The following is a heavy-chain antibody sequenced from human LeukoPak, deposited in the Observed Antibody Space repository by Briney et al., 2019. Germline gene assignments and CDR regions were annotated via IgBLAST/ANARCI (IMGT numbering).Heavy chain of an antibody. CDR1: GYIFTSYV. Sequence: ASVKVSCKASGYIFTSYVLHWVRQAPGQSLEWMGWINGGNGNTKYSEKFQGRVTIIRDTSASTAYMELSSLRSEDTAVYYCARVPLHDDSGHYYPHWGQGTLVTVSS. CDR2: INGGNGNT. CDR3: ARVPLHDDSGHYYPH. V-gene: IGHV1-3*01. D-gene: IGHD3-22*01. J-gene: IGHJ1*01.